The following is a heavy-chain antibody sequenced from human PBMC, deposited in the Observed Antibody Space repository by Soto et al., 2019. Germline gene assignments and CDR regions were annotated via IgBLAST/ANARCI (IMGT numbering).Heavy chain of an antibody. CDR1: GFTFSDYY. V-gene: IGHV3-11*01. CDR2: ISSSGSTI. CDR3: ARDYAGCSSTSCYRGGYYYYYYMDV. Sequence: GGSLRLSCAASGFTFSDYYMSWIRQAPGKGLEWVSYISSSGSTIYYADSVKGRFTISRDNAKNSLYLQMNSLRAEDTAVYYCARDYAGCSSTSCYRGGYYYYYYMDVWGKGTTVTV. J-gene: IGHJ6*03. D-gene: IGHD2-2*01.